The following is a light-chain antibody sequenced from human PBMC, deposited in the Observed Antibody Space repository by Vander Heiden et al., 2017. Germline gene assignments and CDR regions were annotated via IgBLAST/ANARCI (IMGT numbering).Light chain of an antibody. Sequence: DIVLTQSPGTLSLSPGERAILSCRASQSVSESNLAWYQQKPGQAPRLLIYGASRRATGTPDRFSGSGSGTDFTLTITRLEPEDIAVFYCQQYGDSVTFGGGTKVEIK. CDR2: GAS. J-gene: IGKJ4*01. CDR3: QQYGDSVT. V-gene: IGKV3-20*01. CDR1: QSVSESN.